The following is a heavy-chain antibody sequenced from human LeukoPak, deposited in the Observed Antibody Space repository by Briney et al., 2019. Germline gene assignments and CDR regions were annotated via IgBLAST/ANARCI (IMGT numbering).Heavy chain of an antibody. CDR2: VSGSGDTT. J-gene: IGHJ5*02. D-gene: IGHD3-9*01. CDR3: AKLAVYDILTRYYKNWFDP. V-gene: IGHV3-23*01. CDR1: GFTLSNFA. Sequence: PGGSLRLSCAASGFTLSNFAMTWVRQAPGKGLEWVSGVSGSGDTTYYADSVRGRFTISRENSKNILYLQMNSLRAEDTALYFCAKLAVYDILTRYYKNWFDPWGQGTLVRVSS.